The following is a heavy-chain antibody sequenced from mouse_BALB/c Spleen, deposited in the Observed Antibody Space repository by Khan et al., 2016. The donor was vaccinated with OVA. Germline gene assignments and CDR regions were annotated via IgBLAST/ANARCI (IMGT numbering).Heavy chain of an antibody. CDR3: ARRFISTATMDY. Sequence: EVELVESGGDLVKPGGSLKLSCAASGFTFSSYGMSWVRQTPDKRLEWVATISSGGSYTYYPDSVKGRFTISRDNAKNTLYLQMSSLKSEDTAMYYCARRFISTATMDYWGQGTSVTVSS. J-gene: IGHJ4*01. CDR2: ISSGGSYT. V-gene: IGHV5-6*02. CDR1: GFTFSSYG. D-gene: IGHD1-2*01.